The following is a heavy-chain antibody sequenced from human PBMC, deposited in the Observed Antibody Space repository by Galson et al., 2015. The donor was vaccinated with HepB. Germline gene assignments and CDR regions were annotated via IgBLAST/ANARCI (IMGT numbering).Heavy chain of an antibody. J-gene: IGHJ6*04. CDR1: GYSFTSYW. D-gene: IGHD3-16*01. CDR2: IDPSDSYT. Sequence: QSGAEVKRPGESLRISCKGSGYSFTSYWISWVRQMPGKGLEWMGRIDPSDSYTNYSPSFQGHVTISADKSISTAYLQWSSLKASDTAMYYCARSQDWNYVMDVWGKGTTVTVSS. CDR3: ARSQDWNYVMDV. V-gene: IGHV5-10-1*01.